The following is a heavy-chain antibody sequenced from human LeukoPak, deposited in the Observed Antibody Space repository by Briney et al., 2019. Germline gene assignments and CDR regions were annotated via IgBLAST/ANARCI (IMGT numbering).Heavy chain of an antibody. J-gene: IGHJ4*02. D-gene: IGHD3-10*01. CDR1: GFTFSSYG. CDR3: AKVGGGYYFDY. Sequence: GRSLRLSCAASGFTFSSYGMHWVRQAPGKGLEWVAVISYDGRNKYYADSVKGRFTISRDNSKNTLYLQMNSLRAEDTAVYYCAKVGGGYYFDYWGQGTLVTVSS. CDR2: ISYDGRNK. V-gene: IGHV3-30*18.